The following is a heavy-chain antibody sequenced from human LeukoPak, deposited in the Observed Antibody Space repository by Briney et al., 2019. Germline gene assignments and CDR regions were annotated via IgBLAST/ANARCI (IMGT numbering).Heavy chain of an antibody. CDR3: ARGRGHSPSPPHFDY. V-gene: IGHV4-34*01. Sequence: SETLSLTCAVYGGSFSGYYWSWIRQPPGKGLEWIGEINHSGSTNYNPSLKSRVTISVDTSKNQFSLKLSSVTAADTAVYYCARGRGHSPSPPHFDYWGQGTLVTVSS. CDR2: INHSGST. CDR1: GGSFSGYY. J-gene: IGHJ4*02. D-gene: IGHD6-13*01.